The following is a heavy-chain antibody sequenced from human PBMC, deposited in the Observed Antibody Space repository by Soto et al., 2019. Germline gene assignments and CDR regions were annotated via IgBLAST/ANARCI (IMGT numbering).Heavy chain of an antibody. D-gene: IGHD6-13*01. CDR3: AKAQAAAGIPLPDYYYGMDV. V-gene: IGHV3-23*01. CDR2: ISGSGGST. J-gene: IGHJ6*02. Sequence: PGGSLRLSCAASGFTFSSYAMSWVRQAPGRGLEWVSAISGSGGSTYYADSVKGRFTISRDNSKNTLYLKMNSLRAEDTAVYYCAKAQAAAGIPLPDYYYGMDVWGQGTTVTVSS. CDR1: GFTFSSYA.